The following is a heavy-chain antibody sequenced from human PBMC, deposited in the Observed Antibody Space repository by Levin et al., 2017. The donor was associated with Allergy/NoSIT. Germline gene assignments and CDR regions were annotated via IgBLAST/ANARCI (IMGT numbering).Heavy chain of an antibody. J-gene: IGHJ6*03. CDR2: IWYDGSNK. CDR1: GVIFRSYG. V-gene: IGHV3-33*01. CDR3: AITMVRGVPNYFYMDV. D-gene: IGHD3-10*01. Sequence: PGGSLRLSCAASGVIFRSYGIHWVRQAPGKGLEWVALIWYDGSNKYYADSVKGRFTISRDNSKNTLYLQMNSLRVEDSAVYYCAITMVRGVPNYFYMDVWGDGTTVIVSS.